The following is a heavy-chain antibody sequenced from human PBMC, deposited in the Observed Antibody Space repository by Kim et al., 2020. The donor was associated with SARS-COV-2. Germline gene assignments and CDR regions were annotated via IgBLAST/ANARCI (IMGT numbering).Heavy chain of an antibody. V-gene: IGHV3-30*02. D-gene: IGHD6-6*01. J-gene: IGHJ4*02. CDR3: ATDRSPVADFDY. Sequence: YYAGAVKGRFTISRDNSKSTLYLQMNSLRAEDTAVYYCATDRSPVADFDYWGQGTLVTVSS.